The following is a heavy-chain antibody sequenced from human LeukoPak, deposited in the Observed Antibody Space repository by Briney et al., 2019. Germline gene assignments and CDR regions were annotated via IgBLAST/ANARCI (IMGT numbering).Heavy chain of an antibody. CDR3: ARENSYGYFTYYFDY. Sequence: SVKVSCKASGGTFSSYAISWVRQAPGQGLEWMGRIIPILGIANYAQKFQGRVTITADKSTSTAYMELSSLRSEDTAVYYCARENSYGYFTYYFDYWGQETLVTVSS. CDR2: IIPILGIA. J-gene: IGHJ4*02. CDR1: GGTFSSYA. V-gene: IGHV1-69*04. D-gene: IGHD5-18*01.